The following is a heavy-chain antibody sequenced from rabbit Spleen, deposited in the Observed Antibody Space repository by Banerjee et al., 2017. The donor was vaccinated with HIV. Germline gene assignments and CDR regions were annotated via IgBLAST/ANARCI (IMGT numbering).Heavy chain of an antibody. CDR3: ARDLLGVIGWNFYL. V-gene: IGHV1S45*01. J-gene: IGHJ4*01. Sequence: QEQLVESGGDLVKPGASLTLTCTASGFSLSNNYWICWVRQAPGKGLEWIGCIDPIFGATYFASWAKGRFTISRTSSTTVTLRMTSLTAADRATYFCARDLLGVIGWNFYLWGPGTLVTVS. D-gene: IGHD1-1*01. CDR2: IDPIFGAT. CDR1: GFSLSNNYW.